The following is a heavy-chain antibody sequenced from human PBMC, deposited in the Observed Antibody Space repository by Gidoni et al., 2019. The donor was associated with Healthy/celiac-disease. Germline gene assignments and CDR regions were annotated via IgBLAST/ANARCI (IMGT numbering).Heavy chain of an antibody. D-gene: IGHD5-12*01. V-gene: IGHV4-38-2*01. Sequence: QVQLQESGPGLVKPSETLSLTCAVSGYSISSGYYWGWIRQPPGKGLEWIGSIYHSVSTYYNPSLKSRVTISVDTSKNQFSLKLSSVTAADTAVYYCASHSGRRSFDYWGQGTLVTVSS. CDR3: ASHSGRRSFDY. CDR2: IYHSVST. CDR1: GYSISSGYY. J-gene: IGHJ4*02.